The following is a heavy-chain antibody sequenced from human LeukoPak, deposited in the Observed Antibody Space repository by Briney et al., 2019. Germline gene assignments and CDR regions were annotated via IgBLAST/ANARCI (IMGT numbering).Heavy chain of an antibody. D-gene: IGHD6-25*01. Sequence: GRSLRLSCAASGFTFSSYGMHWVRQAPGKGLEWVSAISSRSNYIYYADSVKGRFTISRDNAKNSLYVQMNSLRAEDTAVYYCARIVAAAPYGMDVWGQGTTVTVSS. V-gene: IGHV3-21*01. J-gene: IGHJ6*02. CDR3: ARIVAAAPYGMDV. CDR1: GFTFSSYG. CDR2: ISSRSNYI.